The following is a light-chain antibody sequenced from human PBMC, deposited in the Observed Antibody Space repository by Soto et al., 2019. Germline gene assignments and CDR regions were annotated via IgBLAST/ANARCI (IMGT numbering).Light chain of an antibody. CDR3: QQYDNLPPFT. Sequence: DIQMTQYPSSLSASVGDRVTITCGASQGISNYLAWYQQKPGKVPKLLIFGASTLQSGVPSRFSSSGSCTDFTLTISSLKTEDIAKYYCQQYDNLPPFTFGQGTRLEIK. J-gene: IGKJ5*01. CDR2: GAS. CDR1: QGISNY. V-gene: IGKV1-27*01.